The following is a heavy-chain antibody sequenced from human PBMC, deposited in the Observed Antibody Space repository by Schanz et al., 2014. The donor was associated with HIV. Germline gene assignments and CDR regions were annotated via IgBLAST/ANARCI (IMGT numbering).Heavy chain of an antibody. J-gene: IGHJ3*01. Sequence: EVQLLESGGDLVQPGGSLRLSCEASGFTFRSYAMNWVRQTPGKGLQWVSSIDGRGVSTYYGDSLKGRFTISRDNFKDMLYLQMNSLRVEDTALYYCTRGQSGTYGTFDVWGRGTVVTVSS. D-gene: IGHD1-26*01. CDR3: TRGQSGTYGTFDV. CDR1: GFTFRSYA. V-gene: IGHV3-23*01. CDR2: IDGRGVST.